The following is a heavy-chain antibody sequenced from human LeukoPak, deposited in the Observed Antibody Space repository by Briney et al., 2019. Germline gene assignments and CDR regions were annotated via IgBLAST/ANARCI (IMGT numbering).Heavy chain of an antibody. CDR2: IKSKTDGGTT. Sequence: PGGSLRLSCAASGFTFSNAWMSWVRQAPGKGLEWVGRIKSKTDGGTTDYAAPVKGRFTISRDDSKNTLYLQMNSLKTEDTAVYYCTTPNYYDSSGYADYWGQGTLVTVSS. V-gene: IGHV3-15*01. J-gene: IGHJ4*02. CDR1: GFTFSNAW. D-gene: IGHD3-22*01. CDR3: TTPNYYDSSGYADY.